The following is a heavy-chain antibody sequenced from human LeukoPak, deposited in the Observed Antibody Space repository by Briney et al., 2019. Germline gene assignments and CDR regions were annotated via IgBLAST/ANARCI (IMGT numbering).Heavy chain of an antibody. CDR1: GFSVTNNY. Sequence: GGSLRLSCAVSGFSVTNNYMSWVRQAPGKGLEWVSSISSSSSYIYYADSVKGRFTISRDNAKNSLYLQMNSLRAEDTAVYYCARDRFIVGATTLREGGPDYWGQGTLVTVSS. CDR2: ISSSSSYI. CDR3: ARDRFIVGATTLREGGPDY. J-gene: IGHJ4*02. V-gene: IGHV3-21*01. D-gene: IGHD1-26*01.